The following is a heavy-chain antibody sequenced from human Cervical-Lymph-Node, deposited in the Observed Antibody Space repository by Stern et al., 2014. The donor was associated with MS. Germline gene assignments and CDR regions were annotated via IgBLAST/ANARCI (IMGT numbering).Heavy chain of an antibody. V-gene: IGHV3-48*02. CDR3: ARMTGDYADY. Sequence: EMQLVESGGGLVQPGGSLRLSCAASGFTFRTYALSWVRQAPGKGLDWLSYISSRSSTIYYADSVKGRFTISKDNAKNSLFLQMNSLRDEDTALYYCARMTGDYADYWGQGTLVTVSS. CDR2: ISSRSSTI. J-gene: IGHJ4*02. CDR1: GFTFRTYA.